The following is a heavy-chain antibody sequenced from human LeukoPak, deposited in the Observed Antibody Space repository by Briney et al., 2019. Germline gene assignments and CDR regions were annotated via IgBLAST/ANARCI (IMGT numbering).Heavy chain of an antibody. Sequence: ASVKVSCKASGGTFSSYAISWVRQAPGQGLEWMGGIIPIFGTANYAQKFQGRVTITTEESTSTAYMELSSLRSEDTAVYYCAREVTNWLDPWGQGTLVTVSS. D-gene: IGHD3-10*01. J-gene: IGHJ5*02. CDR2: IIPIFGTA. CDR3: AREVTNWLDP. CDR1: GGTFSSYA. V-gene: IGHV1-69*05.